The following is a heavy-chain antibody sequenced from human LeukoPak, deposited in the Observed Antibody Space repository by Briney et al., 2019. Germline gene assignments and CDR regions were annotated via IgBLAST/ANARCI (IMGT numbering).Heavy chain of an antibody. D-gene: IGHD1-7*01. Sequence: PGGSLRLSCAASGFTFNNHAMSWVRQAPGKGLEWVAKIKQDGGKKYYVDSVKGRFTISRDNAKNTLYLQMKSLRAEDTAVYYCAKRRGLELLYYYYMDVWGKGTTVTVSS. CDR3: AKRRGLELLYYYYMDV. V-gene: IGHV3-7*03. CDR2: IKQDGGKK. J-gene: IGHJ6*03. CDR1: GFTFNNHA.